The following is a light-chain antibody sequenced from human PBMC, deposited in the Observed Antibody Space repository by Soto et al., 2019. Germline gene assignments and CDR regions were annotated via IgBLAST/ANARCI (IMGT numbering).Light chain of an antibody. V-gene: IGKV3-15*01. Sequence: MMMTQSPATLSVSPGERVTLSCRTSHSVNSHVAWYQQKPGQAPWLLLYGASTRATGIPVRFSGSGFGTEFTLTISSLQSEDFAVYYCQQYKNWPLFGQGTRLEIK. CDR3: QQYKNWPL. CDR1: HSVNSH. J-gene: IGKJ5*01. CDR2: GAS.